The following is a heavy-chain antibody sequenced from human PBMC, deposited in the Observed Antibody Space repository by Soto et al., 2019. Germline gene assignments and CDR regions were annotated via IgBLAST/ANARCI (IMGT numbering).Heavy chain of an antibody. CDR1: GFTFSSYG. Sequence: QVQLVESGGGVVQPGRSLRLSCAASGFTFSSYGMHWVRQAPGKGLEWVAVISYDGSNKYYADSVKGRFTISRDNSKNPLYLQMNSLRAEDTAVYYCAKIPGPDSSGWYLEVDYWGQGTLVTVSS. V-gene: IGHV3-30*18. CDR3: AKIPGPDSSGWYLEVDY. D-gene: IGHD6-19*01. J-gene: IGHJ4*02. CDR2: ISYDGSNK.